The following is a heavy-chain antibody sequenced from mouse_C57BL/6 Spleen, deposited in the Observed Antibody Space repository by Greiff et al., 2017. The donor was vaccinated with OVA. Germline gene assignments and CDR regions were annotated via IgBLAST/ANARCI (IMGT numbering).Heavy chain of an antibody. J-gene: IGHJ4*01. Sequence: VQLKQSGPELVKPGASVKISCKASGYSFTDYNMNWVKQSNGKSLEWIGVINPNYGTTSYNQKFKGKATLTVDQSSSTAYMQLNSLTSEDSAVYYCARWVYYGSSYVWYAMDYWGQGTSVTVSS. CDR1: GYSFTDYN. CDR3: ARWVYYGSSYVWYAMDY. CDR2: INPNYGTT. V-gene: IGHV1-39*01. D-gene: IGHD1-1*01.